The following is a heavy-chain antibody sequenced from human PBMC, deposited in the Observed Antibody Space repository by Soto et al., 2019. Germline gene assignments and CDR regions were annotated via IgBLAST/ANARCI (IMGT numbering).Heavy chain of an antibody. Sequence: QVQLVQSGAEVRKPGASVTVSCKTSGYIFTNYGVACVRQAPGQGLELVAWISGYNGYPKHTQKFQGRVTVTTDTTTRTGYMELRNLRSDDTAVDYCARASAGALYDFWGQGTRVTVSS. J-gene: IGHJ4*02. CDR2: ISGYNGYP. D-gene: IGHD6-13*01. CDR1: GYIFTNYG. V-gene: IGHV1-18*01. CDR3: ARASAGALYDF.